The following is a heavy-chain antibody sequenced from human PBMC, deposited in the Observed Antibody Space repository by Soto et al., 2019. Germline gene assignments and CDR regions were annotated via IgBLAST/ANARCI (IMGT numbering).Heavy chain of an antibody. CDR2: IVVGSGNT. D-gene: IGHD2-2*01. J-gene: IGHJ3*02. V-gene: IGHV1-58*02. Sequence: SVKVSCKASGFTFTSSAMQWVRQARGQRLEWIGWIVVGSGNTNYAQKFQERVTITRDMSTSTAYMELSSLRSEDTAVYYCAAALVVPAANDAFDIWGQGTMVTVSS. CDR1: GFTFTSSA. CDR3: AAALVVPAANDAFDI.